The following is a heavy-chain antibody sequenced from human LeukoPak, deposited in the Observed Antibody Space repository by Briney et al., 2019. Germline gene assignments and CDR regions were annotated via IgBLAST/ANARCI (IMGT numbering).Heavy chain of an antibody. CDR2: INPSGDRT. Sequence: ASVKVSCKASGYTFSSFYMHWVRQAPGQGPEWMGIINPSGDRTTYAQKFQGRVNMTTDTSTSTFYMDLSSLRSDDTAVYYCASAPIVPAHMEQFDYWGQGTLVTVSS. V-gene: IGHV1-46*01. D-gene: IGHD1/OR15-1a*01. CDR1: GYTFSSFY. CDR3: ASAPIVPAHMEQFDY. J-gene: IGHJ4*02.